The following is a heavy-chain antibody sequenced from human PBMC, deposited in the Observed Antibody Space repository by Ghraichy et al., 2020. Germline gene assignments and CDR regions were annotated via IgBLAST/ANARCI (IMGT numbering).Heavy chain of an antibody. CDR2: ISYDGSKK. D-gene: IGHD6-25*01. CDR3: ARDRASSEYYYYYGMDV. CDR1: GFTFSSYA. J-gene: IGHJ6*02. Sequence: GESLNISCAASGFTFSSYAMHWVRQAPGKGLEWVAVISYDGSKKLYAGSVKGRFTISRDNSKNTLYLQMNNLRAEDTAVYYCARDRASSEYYYYYGMDVWGQGTTVTVSS. V-gene: IGHV3-30-3*01.